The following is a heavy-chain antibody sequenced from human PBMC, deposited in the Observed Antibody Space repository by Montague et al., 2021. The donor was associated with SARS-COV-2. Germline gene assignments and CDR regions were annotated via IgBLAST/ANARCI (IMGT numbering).Heavy chain of an antibody. CDR2: ISSSGSTI. Sequence: SLSLSCAASGFTFSSYEMNWVRQAPGKGLEWVSYISSSGSTIHYADSVKGRFTISRDNAKNSLYLQMDSLRVEDTAVYYCASDRRWRQLRSYYYYGMDVWGQGTTVTVSS. J-gene: IGHJ6*02. D-gene: IGHD5-18*01. CDR1: GFTFSSYE. V-gene: IGHV3-48*03. CDR3: ASDRRWRQLRSYYYYGMDV.